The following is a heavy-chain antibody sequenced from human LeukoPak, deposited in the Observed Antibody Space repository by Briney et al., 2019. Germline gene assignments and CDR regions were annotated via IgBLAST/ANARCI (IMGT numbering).Heavy chain of an antibody. CDR3: AKDRRPSNYHASGTHY. CDR1: GFTFSDYA. D-gene: IGHD3-10*01. Sequence: GGSLRLSCAASGFTFSDYAMSWVRQAPGKGLEWVSVIDYDSDTTSYADSVKGRFTISRDNSMNTLFLQMNGLRAEDTAVYYCAKDRRPSNYHASGTHYWGQGTLVTVSS. CDR2: IDYDSDTT. J-gene: IGHJ4*02. V-gene: IGHV3-23*01.